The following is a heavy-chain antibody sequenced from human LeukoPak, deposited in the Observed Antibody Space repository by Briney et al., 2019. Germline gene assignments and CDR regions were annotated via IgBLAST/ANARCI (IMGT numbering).Heavy chain of an antibody. J-gene: IGHJ4*02. CDR2: IYYSGST. V-gene: IGHV4-59*01. CDR3: ARGWASSWYYFDF. CDR1: GGSISSYY. Sequence: SESLSLTCTVSGGSISSYYWSWIRQPPGKGLEWIGYIYYSGSTNYNPSLKSRVTISVGTSKNQFSLKLSSVTAADTAVYYCARGWASSWYYFDFWGQGTLVTVSS. D-gene: IGHD2-2*01.